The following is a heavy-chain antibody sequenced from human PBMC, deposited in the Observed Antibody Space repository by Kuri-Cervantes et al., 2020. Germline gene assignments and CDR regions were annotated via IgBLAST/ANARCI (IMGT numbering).Heavy chain of an antibody. Sequence: ASVKVSCKASGYTFTSYGISWVRQAPGQGLEWMGWISAYNGNTNYAQKLQGRVTMTTDTSTSTAYMELRSLRSDDTAVYYCAKDRGVTAISSPDFDYWGQGTLVTVSS. CDR2: ISAYNGNT. V-gene: IGHV1-18*01. D-gene: IGHD2-21*02. J-gene: IGHJ4*02. CDR1: GYTFTSYG. CDR3: AKDRGVTAISSPDFDY.